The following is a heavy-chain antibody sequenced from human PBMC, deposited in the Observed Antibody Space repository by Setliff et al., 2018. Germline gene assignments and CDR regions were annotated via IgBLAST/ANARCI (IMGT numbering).Heavy chain of an antibody. J-gene: IGHJ3*02. CDR1: GGSFSGYY. D-gene: IGHD5-12*01. V-gene: IGHV4-34*01. Sequence: SETLSLTCAVYGGSFSGYYWSWIRQPPGKGLEWIGEINHSGSTNYNPSLKSRVTISVDTSKNLFSLKLSSVTAADTAVYYCTRGPDGYTYQGAFDIWGQGTMVT. CDR2: INHSGST. CDR3: TRGPDGYTYQGAFDI.